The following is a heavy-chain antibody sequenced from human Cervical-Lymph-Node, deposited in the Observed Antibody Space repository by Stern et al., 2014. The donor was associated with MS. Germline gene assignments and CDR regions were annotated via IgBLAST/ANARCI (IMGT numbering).Heavy chain of an antibody. CDR3: AKAKAPIVVVPAAPGDY. Sequence: VQLVASGGGVVQPGRSLRLSCAASGFTFSSYGMHWVRQAPGKGLEWVAVISYDGSNKYYADSVKGRFTISRDNSKNTLYLQMNSLRAEDTAVYYCAKAKAPIVVVPAAPGDYWGQGTLVTVSS. D-gene: IGHD2-2*01. V-gene: IGHV3-30*18. CDR2: ISYDGSNK. CDR1: GFTFSSYG. J-gene: IGHJ4*02.